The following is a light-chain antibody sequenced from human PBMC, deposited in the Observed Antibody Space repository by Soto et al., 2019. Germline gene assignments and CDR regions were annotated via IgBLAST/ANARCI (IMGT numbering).Light chain of an antibody. J-gene: IGLJ3*02. CDR3: CSYARGSRA. V-gene: IGLV1-44*01. CDR1: SSNIGSNS. Sequence: QSVLTQPPSASGTPGQRVTISCSGSSSNIGSNSVTWYQQLPGTAPKFLIYGNNQRPSGVPDRFSGSKSGTSASLAISGLQSEDEADYYCCSYARGSRAFGGGTKLTVL. CDR2: GNN.